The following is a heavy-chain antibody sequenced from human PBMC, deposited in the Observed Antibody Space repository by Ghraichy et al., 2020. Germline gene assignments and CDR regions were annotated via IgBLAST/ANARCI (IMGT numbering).Heavy chain of an antibody. D-gene: IGHD5-12*01. CDR1: RAHFCTQD. CDR3: ARGNSGYDL. V-gene: IGHV1-8*01. J-gene: IGHJ4*02. Sequence: ASVKVSCKTCRAHFCTQDTNSFRVCRLLRVERMGYMNPNSGNTGYAQKFQGRLTMSRDTSVSTAYMELNSLRSEDTAVYYCARGNSGYDLWGQGTLVNVST. CDR2: MNPNSGNT.